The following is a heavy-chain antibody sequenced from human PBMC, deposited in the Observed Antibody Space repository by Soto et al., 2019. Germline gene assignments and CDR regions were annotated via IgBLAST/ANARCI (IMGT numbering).Heavy chain of an antibody. CDR1: GYTFTSYY. CDR2: INPSGGST. CDR3: AVDLIAAAGTVRDY. J-gene: IGHJ4*02. Sequence: QVQLVQSGAEVKKPGASVKVSCKASGYTFTSYYMHWVRQAPGQGLEWMGIINPSGGSTSYAQKFKGRVTMTRATSTSTVNMELSSQRSEDTAVYYCAVDLIAAAGTVRDYWGQGTLVTVSS. V-gene: IGHV1-46*01. D-gene: IGHD6-13*01.